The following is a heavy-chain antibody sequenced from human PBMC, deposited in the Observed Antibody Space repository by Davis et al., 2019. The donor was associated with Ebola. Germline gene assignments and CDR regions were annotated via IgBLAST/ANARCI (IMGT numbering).Heavy chain of an antibody. V-gene: IGHV5-51*01. CDR1: GYTFTTYW. Sequence: GESLKISCTGSGYTFTTYWIGWVRQMPGKGLEWMGIIYPGDSDTRYSPSFKGQVTIAADKSISTAYLQWSSLKASDTAMYYCARRGGWSGAFLDYWGQGTLVTVSS. CDR2: IYPGDSDT. J-gene: IGHJ4*02. CDR3: ARRGGWSGAFLDY. D-gene: IGHD3-3*02.